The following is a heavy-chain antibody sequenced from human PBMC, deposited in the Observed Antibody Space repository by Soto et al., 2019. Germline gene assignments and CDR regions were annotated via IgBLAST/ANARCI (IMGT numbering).Heavy chain of an antibody. V-gene: IGHV1-8*01. CDR1: GYNFTNFD. J-gene: IGHJ4*01. CDR3: ARLAEYCNGIKCYSNFDF. CDR2: MNPSSGET. D-gene: IGHD2-15*01. Sequence: ASVKVSFKTSGYNFTNFDINWVRQAPGRGLVWMGWMNPSSGETGSAQNFQGRVTMTRDISTRTFFMQLTSLRSEDTAIYYCARLAEYCNGIKCYSNFDFWGRGTRVTVSS.